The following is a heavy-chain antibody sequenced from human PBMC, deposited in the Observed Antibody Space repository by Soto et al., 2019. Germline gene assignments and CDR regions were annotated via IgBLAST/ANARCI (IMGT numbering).Heavy chain of an antibody. CDR1: GFTFSSYG. J-gene: IGHJ4*02. CDR2: ISYDGSNK. V-gene: IGHV3-30*18. Sequence: GGSLRLSCAASGFTFSSYGMHWVRQAPGKGLEWVAVISYDGSNKYYADSVKGRFTISRDNSKNTLYLQMNSLRAEDTAVYYCAKENPTSSGCYWFFDYWGQGTLVTVYS. D-gene: IGHD6-19*01. CDR3: AKENPTSSGCYWFFDY.